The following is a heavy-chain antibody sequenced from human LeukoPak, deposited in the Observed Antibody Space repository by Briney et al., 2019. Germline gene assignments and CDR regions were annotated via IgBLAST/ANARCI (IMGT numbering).Heavy chain of an antibody. CDR2: ISAYNGNT. CDR3: ARAGTTSSSTPDY. V-gene: IGHV1-18*01. CDR1: GYTFSTYG. J-gene: IGHJ4*02. D-gene: IGHD6-6*01. Sequence: GASEKVSGKASGYTFSTYGITWVRQAPGQGLEWMGWISAYNGNTNYAQKFRGRVTMTTDTSASTAYMELRSLRSDDTAVYYCARAGTTSSSTPDYWGQGTLVTVSS.